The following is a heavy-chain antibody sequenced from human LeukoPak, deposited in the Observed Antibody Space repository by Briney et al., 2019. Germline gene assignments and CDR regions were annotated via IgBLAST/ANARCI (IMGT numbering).Heavy chain of an antibody. J-gene: IGHJ4*02. CDR2: INHSENT. Sequence: PSETLSLTCAVYGGSFSGYYWSWIRQPLGKGLEWIGEINHSENTDYNPSLKSRVTISVDTSKNQLSLKLSSVTAADTAVYYCAKGPANYDYVWGSYRIGGSLDYWGQGTLVTVSS. CDR3: AKGPANYDYVWGSYRIGGSLDY. V-gene: IGHV4-34*01. D-gene: IGHD3-16*02. CDR1: GGSFSGYY.